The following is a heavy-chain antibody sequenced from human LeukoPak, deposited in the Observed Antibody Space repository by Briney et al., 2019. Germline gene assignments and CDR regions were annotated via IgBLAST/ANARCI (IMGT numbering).Heavy chain of an antibody. Sequence: ASVKVSCKVSGYTLTELSMHWVRQAPGEGLEWMGGFDPEDGETIYAQKFQGRVTMTEDTSTDTAYMELSSLRSEDTAVYYCATSPIVATIISFDYWGQGTLVTVSS. D-gene: IGHD5-12*01. V-gene: IGHV1-24*01. J-gene: IGHJ4*02. CDR3: ATSPIVATIISFDY. CDR1: GYTLTELS. CDR2: FDPEDGET.